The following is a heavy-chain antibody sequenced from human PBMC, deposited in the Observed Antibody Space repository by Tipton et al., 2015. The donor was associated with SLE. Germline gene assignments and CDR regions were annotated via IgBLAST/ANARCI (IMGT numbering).Heavy chain of an antibody. CDR3: AKGHGVVPGDVDV. D-gene: IGHD2-21*02. V-gene: IGHV3-9*01. J-gene: IGHJ6*04. CDR1: GFTFDDYA. CDR2: INWNSERI. Sequence: SLRLSCAASGFTFDDYAMHWVRQAPGKGLEWVSGINWNSERIEYADSVKGRFTISRDNAKRSLYLQMNSLRTEDTASYYCAKGHGVVPGDVDVWGKGTTVTVSS.